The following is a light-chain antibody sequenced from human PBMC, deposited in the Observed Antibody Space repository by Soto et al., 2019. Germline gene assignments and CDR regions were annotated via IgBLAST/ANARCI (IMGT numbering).Light chain of an antibody. Sequence: SAPTQHASLSGAPGQTITISCTGTSSDVGAYNYVSWYQQHPGKAPKLMIYEVSNRPSGVSHRFSGSKSDNTASLTISGLQTDDEADYYCSSYTSSRTQVFGTGTKVTV. V-gene: IGLV2-14*01. CDR2: EVS. CDR3: SSYTSSRTQV. CDR1: SSDVGAYNY. J-gene: IGLJ1*01.